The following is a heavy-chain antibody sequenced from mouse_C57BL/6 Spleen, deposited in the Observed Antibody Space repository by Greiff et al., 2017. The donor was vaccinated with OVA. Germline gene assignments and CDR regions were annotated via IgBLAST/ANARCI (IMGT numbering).Heavy chain of an antibody. CDR2: IYPGDGDT. D-gene: IGHD2-3*01. J-gene: IGHJ2*01. CDR3: ARSGDGYYDY. V-gene: IGHV1-80*01. CDR1: GYAFSSYW. Sequence: QVQLKQSGAELVKPGASVKISCKASGYAFSSYWMNWVKQRPGKGLEWIGQIYPGDGDTNYNGKFKGKATLTADKSSSTAYLQLSSLTSEDSAVYFCARSGDGYYDYWGQGTTLTVSS.